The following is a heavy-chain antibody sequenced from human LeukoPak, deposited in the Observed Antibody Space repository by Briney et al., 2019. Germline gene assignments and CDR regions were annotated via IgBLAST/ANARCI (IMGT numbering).Heavy chain of an antibody. J-gene: IGHJ3*02. CDR3: AGQWTLFDGFDI. Sequence: SSQTLSLTWTVSGGSISSGSYYWSWIRQPSGKGLDFIGRMHASGSTNYNPSLKSRVTISVDTSKNHFSLKLRSVTAGDMALYYCAGQWTLFDGFDIWGQGAMVTVSS. V-gene: IGHV4-61*02. D-gene: IGHD2-8*01. CDR2: MHASGST. CDR1: GGSISSGSYY.